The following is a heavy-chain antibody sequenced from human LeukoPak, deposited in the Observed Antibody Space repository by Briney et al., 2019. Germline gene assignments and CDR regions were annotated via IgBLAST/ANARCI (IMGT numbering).Heavy chain of an antibody. V-gene: IGHV3-30*18. Sequence: HTGRSLRLSCAASRFTFSSYGMHWVRQAPGKGLEWLAVISYDGSNKYYADSVKGRFTISRDNSKNTLYLQMNSLRAEDTAVYYCAKPQYSRGWFFDNWGQGTLVTVSS. CDR2: ISYDGSNK. D-gene: IGHD6-19*01. J-gene: IGHJ4*02. CDR1: RFTFSSYG. CDR3: AKPQYSRGWFFDN.